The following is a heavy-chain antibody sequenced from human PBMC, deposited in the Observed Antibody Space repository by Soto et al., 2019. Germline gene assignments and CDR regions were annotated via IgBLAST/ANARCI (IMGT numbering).Heavy chain of an antibody. CDR2: IWSDGINK. D-gene: IGHD6-13*01. V-gene: IGHV3-33*01. Sequence: QVQLVESGGGVVQPEGSLTLSCAASGFTFSSYGMHWVRQVTGEGLEWVAVIWSDGINKNYADSVKGRFTISRDNSKSTLYLQMNSLGAEDTAVYYCARDHASWTPGCWGQGTLVTVSS. J-gene: IGHJ4*02. CDR3: ARDHASWTPGC. CDR1: GFTFSSYG.